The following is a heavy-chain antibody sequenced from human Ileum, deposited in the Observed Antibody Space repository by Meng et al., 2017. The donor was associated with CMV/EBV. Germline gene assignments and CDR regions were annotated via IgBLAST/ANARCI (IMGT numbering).Heavy chain of an antibody. CDR3: ARDNWGYDY. D-gene: IGHD7-27*01. J-gene: IGHJ4*02. V-gene: IGHV1-18*01. CDR2: ISVHHGNT. Sequence: QVDLVQSGTEVKKPGASVKVSCKTSGYTFTNHNIAWVRQAPGQGLEWMGWISVHHGNTDYAQKYQDRVTMTRDTSTNTAYMELRSLTSDDTVMYYCARDNWGYDYWGQGTLVTVSS. CDR1: GYTFTNHN.